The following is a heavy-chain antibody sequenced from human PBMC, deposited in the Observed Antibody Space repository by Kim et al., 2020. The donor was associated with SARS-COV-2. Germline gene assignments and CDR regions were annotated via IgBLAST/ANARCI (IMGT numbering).Heavy chain of an antibody. D-gene: IGHD2-8*01. Sequence: ASVKVSCKASGYTFTGYYMHWVRQAPGQGLEWMGWINPNSGGTNYAQKFQGRVTMTRDTSISTAYMELSRLRSDDTAVYYCARNGGPVNLDYYYYGMDVWGQGTTVTVSS. CDR1: GYTFTGYY. CDR2: INPNSGGT. J-gene: IGHJ6*02. CDR3: ARNGGPVNLDYYYYGMDV. V-gene: IGHV1-2*02.